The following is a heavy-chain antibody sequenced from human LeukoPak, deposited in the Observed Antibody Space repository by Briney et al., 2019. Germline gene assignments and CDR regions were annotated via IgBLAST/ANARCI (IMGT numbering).Heavy chain of an antibody. CDR3: ARDSTTVTPMYYFDY. V-gene: IGHV1-46*01. CDR2: INPSGGST. J-gene: IGHJ4*02. Sequence: ASVKVSCKASGYTFTSYYMHWVRQAPGQGLEWMGIINPSGGSTSYAQKFQGRVTMTRDMSTSTVYMELSSLRSEDTAVYYCARDSTTVTPMYYFDYWGQGTLVTVPS. CDR1: GYTFTSYY. D-gene: IGHD4-17*01.